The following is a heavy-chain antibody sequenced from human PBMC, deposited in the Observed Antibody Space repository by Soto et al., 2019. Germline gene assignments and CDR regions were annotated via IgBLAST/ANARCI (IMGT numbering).Heavy chain of an antibody. V-gene: IGHV1-18*01. CDR3: ARTGYSRSFDY. CDR1: GYTFTSYG. Sequence: QVQLVQSGAEVKKPGASVKVSCKASGYTFTSYGISWVRQAPGQGLEWMGWISAYNGNTNYAQKLQGRVTMTTDTPTRTAHMELRSLRYDDTAVYYCARTGYSRSFDYWGQVTLVTVSS. D-gene: IGHD6-13*01. J-gene: IGHJ4*02. CDR2: ISAYNGNT.